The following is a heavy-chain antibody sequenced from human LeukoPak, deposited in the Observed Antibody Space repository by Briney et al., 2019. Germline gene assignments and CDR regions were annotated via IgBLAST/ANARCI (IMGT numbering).Heavy chain of an antibody. J-gene: IGHJ4*02. D-gene: IGHD2-15*01. CDR3: AKISWDGRGTFY. CDR2: IRGGGENT. V-gene: IGHV3-23*01. CDR1: GFTFSTYS. Sequence: GGSLRLSCAASGFTFSTYSMSWVSQAPGKGLEWVSAIRGGGENTYYADSVKGRFTISRDNSKDTLSLQMNSLRAEDTAVYYCAKISWDGRGTFYWGQGTLVTVSS.